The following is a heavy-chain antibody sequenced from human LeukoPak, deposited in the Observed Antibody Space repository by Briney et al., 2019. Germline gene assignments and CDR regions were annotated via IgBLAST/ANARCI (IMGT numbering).Heavy chain of an antibody. J-gene: IGHJ4*02. Sequence: GGSLRLSCAVSGFTFDDYAMHWVRQAPGKGLERVSGISWNSGSIGYADSVKGRFTISRDNAKNSLYLQMNSLRAEDTALYYCAKDNGYGSGSYLDYWGQGTLVTVSS. CDR2: ISWNSGSI. V-gene: IGHV3-9*01. CDR1: GFTFDDYA. D-gene: IGHD3-10*01. CDR3: AKDNGYGSGSYLDY.